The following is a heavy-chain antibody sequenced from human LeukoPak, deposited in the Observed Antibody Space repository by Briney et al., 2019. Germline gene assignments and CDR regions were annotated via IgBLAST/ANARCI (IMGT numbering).Heavy chain of an antibody. CDR2: IYTSGST. CDR3: ARDVGVFCSSTSCYPFDY. Sequence: SETLSLTCTVSGGSISSYYWSWIRQPAGKGLEWIGRIYTSGSTNYNPSLKSRVTMSVDTSKNQFSLKLSSVTAADTAVYYCARDVGVFCSSTSCYPFDYWGQGTLVTVSS. V-gene: IGHV4-4*07. CDR1: GGSISSYY. J-gene: IGHJ4*02. D-gene: IGHD2-2*01.